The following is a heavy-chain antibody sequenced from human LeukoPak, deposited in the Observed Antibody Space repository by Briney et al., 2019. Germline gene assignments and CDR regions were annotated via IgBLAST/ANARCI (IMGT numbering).Heavy chain of an antibody. CDR2: IRYDGSNK. V-gene: IGHV3-30*02. CDR3: ARDRYEYGGNVLSDY. Sequence: PGGSLRLSCAASGFTFSSYGVHWVRQAPGKGLEWVAFIRYDGSNKYYADSVKGRFTISRDNSKNTLYLQMNSLRAEDTAVYYCARDRYEYGGNVLSDYWGQGTLVTVSS. D-gene: IGHD4-23*01. J-gene: IGHJ4*02. CDR1: GFTFSSYG.